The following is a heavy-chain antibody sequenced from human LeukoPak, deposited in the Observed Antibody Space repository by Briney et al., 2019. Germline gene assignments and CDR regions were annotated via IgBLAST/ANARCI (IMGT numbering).Heavy chain of an antibody. Sequence: GGSLRLSCAASGFIISSYEMTWVRQAPGKGLEWLSYISPAENIHYADSVKGRFTISRDNAKNSVFLQMNSLRGEDTAVYYCGRFKTHFDSWGQGTLVTVSS. V-gene: IGHV3-48*03. CDR1: GFIISSYE. CDR2: ISPAENI. J-gene: IGHJ4*02. CDR3: GRFKTHFDS.